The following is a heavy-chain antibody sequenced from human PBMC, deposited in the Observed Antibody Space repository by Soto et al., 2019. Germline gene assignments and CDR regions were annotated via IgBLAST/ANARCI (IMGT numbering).Heavy chain of an antibody. CDR2: IKQDGSEK. CDR1: GFTFSSYW. D-gene: IGHD4-17*01. V-gene: IGHV3-7*01. J-gene: IGHJ6*03. CDR3: ARTVTPHHYYYYMDV. Sequence: PGGSLRLSCAASGFTFSSYWMSWVRQAPGKGLEWVANIKQDGSEKYYVDSVKGRFTISRDNAKNSLYLQMNSLRAEDTAVYYCARTVTPHHYYYYMDVWGKGTTVTVSS.